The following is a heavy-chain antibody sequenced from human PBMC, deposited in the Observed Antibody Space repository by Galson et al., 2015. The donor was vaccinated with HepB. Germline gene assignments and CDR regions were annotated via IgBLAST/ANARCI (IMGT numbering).Heavy chain of an antibody. V-gene: IGHV4-59*12. CDR1: GGSISNYY. J-gene: IGHJ3*02. D-gene: IGHD2-21*01. Sequence: ETLSLTCTVSGGSISNYYWSWVRQPPGKELEWIGYIYHSGSTNYNPSLKSRVTISVDKSKNQFSLKLSSVTAADTAVYYCARLFEHAFDIWGQGTMVTVSS. CDR3: ARLFEHAFDI. CDR2: IYHSGST.